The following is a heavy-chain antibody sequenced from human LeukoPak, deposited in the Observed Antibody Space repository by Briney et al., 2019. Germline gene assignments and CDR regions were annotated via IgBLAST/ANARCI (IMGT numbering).Heavy chain of an antibody. Sequence: SQTLSLTCAISGDSVSSNSAAWNWIRQSPSRGLEWLGSTDYRSKWYNDYAVSVKSRITINPDTTKNQFSLQLNSVTPEDTAVYYCARDGTHVAAAYWFDPWGQGTLVTVSS. CDR3: ARDGTHVAAAYWFDP. D-gene: IGHD6-13*01. CDR2: TDYRSKWYN. V-gene: IGHV6-1*01. CDR1: GDSVSSNSAA. J-gene: IGHJ5*02.